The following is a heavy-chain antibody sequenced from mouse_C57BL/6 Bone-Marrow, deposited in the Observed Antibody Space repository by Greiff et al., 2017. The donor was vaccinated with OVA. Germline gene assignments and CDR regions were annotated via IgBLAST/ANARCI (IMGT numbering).Heavy chain of an antibody. CDR2: IDPEDGET. J-gene: IGHJ2*01. D-gene: IGHD1-1*01. V-gene: IGHV14-2*01. CDR1: GFNFTDYY. CDR3: ARSIYYYGWVYFDY. Sequence: VQLQQPGAELVKPGASVKLSCTASGFNFTDYYMHWVKQRTEQGLEWIGRIDPEDGETKYATKFQGKATLPADTSSNTAYLQLSSLTSEDTAVYYCARSIYYYGWVYFDYWGQGTTLTVSS.